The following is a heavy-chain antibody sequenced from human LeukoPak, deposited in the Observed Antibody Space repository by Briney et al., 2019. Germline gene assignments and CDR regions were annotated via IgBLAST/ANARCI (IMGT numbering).Heavy chain of an antibody. J-gene: IGHJ4*02. CDR3: ARDFDRAGGDYFDY. D-gene: IGHD2-15*01. Sequence: PSETLSLTCTVSGGSISSYYWSWFRQPPGKGLEWIGYIYDSGSTNYNPSLASRVTLSLDTSKTQLSLRLTSVTAADTAVYYCARDFDRAGGDYFDYWGQGALVTVSS. CDR1: GGSISSYY. CDR2: IYDSGST. V-gene: IGHV4-59*01.